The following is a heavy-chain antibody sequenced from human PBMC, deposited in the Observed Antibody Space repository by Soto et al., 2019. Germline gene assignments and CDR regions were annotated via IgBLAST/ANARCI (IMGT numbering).Heavy chain of an antibody. J-gene: IGHJ4*02. CDR1: GDSISRSHW. V-gene: IGHV4-4*02. CDR3: ARVRYDRSGFDH. CDR2: ISHSGIT. Sequence: QVQLQESGPGLVRPSGALSVTCAVSGDSISRSHWWSWVRQSPGKGLEWIGEISHSGITNYNPSLKSRVTNSGDKSKNQLSLELTSVTAADTAVYYCARVRYDRSGFDHWGQGTLVSVSS. D-gene: IGHD3-22*01.